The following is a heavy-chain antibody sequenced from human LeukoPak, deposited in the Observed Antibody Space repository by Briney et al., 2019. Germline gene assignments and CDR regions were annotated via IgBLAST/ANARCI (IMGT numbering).Heavy chain of an antibody. Sequence: GGSLRLSSAASGFTFSDAWMSWVRQAPGKGLEWVSAISGSGGSTYYADSVKGRFTISRDNSKNTLYLQMNSLRAEDTAVYYCEKGHYDFWSGYYTLDYWGQGTLVTVSS. V-gene: IGHV3-23*01. J-gene: IGHJ4*02. CDR2: ISGSGGST. CDR1: GFTFSDAW. D-gene: IGHD3-3*01. CDR3: EKGHYDFWSGYYTLDY.